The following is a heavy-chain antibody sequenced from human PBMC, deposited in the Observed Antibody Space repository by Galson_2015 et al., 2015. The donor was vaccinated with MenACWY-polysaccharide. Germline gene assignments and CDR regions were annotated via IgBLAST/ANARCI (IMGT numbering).Heavy chain of an antibody. CDR2: IYWDDDK. CDR3: AHREYSSGWNWFDP. J-gene: IGHJ5*02. V-gene: IGHV2-5*02. D-gene: IGHD6-19*01. CDR1: GFSLSTSGVG. Sequence: PALVKPPQTLTLTCTFSGFSLSTSGVGVGWIRQPPGKALEWLALIYWDDDKRYSPSLKSRLTITKDTSKNQVVLTMTSMDPVDTATYYCAHREYSSGWNWFDPWGQGTLVTVSS.